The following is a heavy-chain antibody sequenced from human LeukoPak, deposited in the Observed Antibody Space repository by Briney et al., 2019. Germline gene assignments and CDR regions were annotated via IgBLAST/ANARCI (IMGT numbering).Heavy chain of an antibody. CDR3: ARDLLSRMATGVGFDY. Sequence: GGSLRLSCASSGFTFSSYGMSWVRQARGKGLEWVANIKRDGSEKYYVDSVKGRFTISRDNAKNSLYLQMNSLRAEDTAVYYCARDLLSRMATGVGFDYWGQGTLVTVSS. J-gene: IGHJ4*02. CDR2: IKRDGSEK. V-gene: IGHV3-7*01. CDR1: GFTFSSYG. D-gene: IGHD5-24*01.